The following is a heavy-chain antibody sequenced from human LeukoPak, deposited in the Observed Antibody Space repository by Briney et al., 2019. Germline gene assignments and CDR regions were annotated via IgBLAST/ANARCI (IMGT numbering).Heavy chain of an antibody. D-gene: IGHD1-1*01. J-gene: IGHJ4*02. V-gene: IGHV1-2*02. CDR2: LRGDTGDT. CDR3: ARVRDNACDY. Sequence: GASVTVSCKTSVYMVSDYYMHWVRQAPGQGLEGMGWLRGDTGDTDSPQKFKGRVTMTRDTATNTAYMQLSRLTYDDTAIYFCARVRDNACDYWGQGTLVTVSS. CDR1: VYMVSDYY.